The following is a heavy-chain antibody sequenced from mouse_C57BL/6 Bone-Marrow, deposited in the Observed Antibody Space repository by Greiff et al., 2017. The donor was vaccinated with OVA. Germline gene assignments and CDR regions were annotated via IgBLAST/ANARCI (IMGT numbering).Heavy chain of an antibody. J-gene: IGHJ3*01. CDR2: INPSSGYT. Sequence: VQLVESGAELAIPGASVKMSCKASGYTFTSYTMHWVKQRPGQGLEWIGYINPSSGYTKYNQKFKDKATLTADKSSSTAYMQLSSLTSEDSAVYYCARWGWDPFAYWGQGTLVTVSA. D-gene: IGHD4-1*01. CDR1: GYTFTSYT. CDR3: ARWGWDPFAY. V-gene: IGHV1-4*01.